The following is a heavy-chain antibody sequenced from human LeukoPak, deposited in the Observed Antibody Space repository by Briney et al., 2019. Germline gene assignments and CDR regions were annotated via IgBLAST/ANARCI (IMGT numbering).Heavy chain of an antibody. CDR2: IYHSGST. CDR3: ARSYASSWYWNWFDP. CDR1: GGSISSYY. V-gene: IGHV4-59*08. D-gene: IGHD6-13*01. J-gene: IGHJ5*02. Sequence: SETLSLTCTVSGGSISSYYWSWIRQPPGKGLEWIGSIYHSGSTYYNPSLKSRVTISVDTSKNQFSLRLSSVTAADTAVYYCARSYASSWYWNWFDPWGQGTLVTASS.